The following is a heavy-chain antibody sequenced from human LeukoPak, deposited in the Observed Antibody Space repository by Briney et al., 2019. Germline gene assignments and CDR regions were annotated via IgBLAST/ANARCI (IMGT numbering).Heavy chain of an antibody. D-gene: IGHD3-10*01. CDR1: GGTFSSYA. J-gene: IGHJ4*02. Sequence: SVKVSCKASGGTFSSYAISWVRQAPGQGLEWMGGIIPIFGTANYAQKFQGRVTITADESTSTAYMELSSLRSEDTPVCYCVTYYYGSGSYYGDYWGQGTLVTVSS. CDR2: IIPIFGTA. CDR3: VTYYYGSGSYYGDY. V-gene: IGHV1-69*13.